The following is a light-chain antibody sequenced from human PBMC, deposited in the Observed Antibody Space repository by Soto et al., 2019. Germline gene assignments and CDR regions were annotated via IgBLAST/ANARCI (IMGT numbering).Light chain of an antibody. Sequence: ETVLTQSPGTVSLSPGERATLSCKTSQSVKNNYLAWYQQRPGQAPRLLIYGGFNRAAGVPDRFSGSGSGTDFTLTISGLEPEDSAVYYCQHYDGSPRTFGQGTKLEIK. CDR1: QSVKNNY. CDR3: QHYDGSPRT. J-gene: IGKJ2*01. V-gene: IGKV3-20*01. CDR2: GGF.